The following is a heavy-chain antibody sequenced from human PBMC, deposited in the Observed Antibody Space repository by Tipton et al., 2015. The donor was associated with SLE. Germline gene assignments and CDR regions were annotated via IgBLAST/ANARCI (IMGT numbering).Heavy chain of an antibody. CDR3: ARDGEGGNSWCWFDP. V-gene: IGHV3-30-3*01. D-gene: IGHD4-23*01. Sequence: SLRLSCAASGFTFSSYAMHWVRQAPGKGLEWVAVISYDGSNKYYADSVKGRFTISRDNSKNTLYLQMNSLRAEDTAVYYCARDGEGGNSWCWFDPWGQGTLVTVSS. J-gene: IGHJ5*02. CDR1: GFTFSSYA. CDR2: ISYDGSNK.